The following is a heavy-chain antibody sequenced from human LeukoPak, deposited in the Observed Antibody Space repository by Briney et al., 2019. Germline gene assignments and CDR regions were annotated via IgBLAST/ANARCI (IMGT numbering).Heavy chain of an antibody. CDR2: INLNNGGT. CDR3: ARTAGGSGRWGDNWFDP. D-gene: IGHD3-10*01. CDR1: GYTFTGSY. J-gene: IGHJ5*02. Sequence: ASVKVSCKASGYTFTGSYMHWVRQAPGLGLEWVGWINLNNGGTNHAQKFQGRVTMTSDTSISTAYMELSSLRFDDTAVYYCARTAGGSGRWGDNWFDPWGQGTLVTVSS. V-gene: IGHV1-2*02.